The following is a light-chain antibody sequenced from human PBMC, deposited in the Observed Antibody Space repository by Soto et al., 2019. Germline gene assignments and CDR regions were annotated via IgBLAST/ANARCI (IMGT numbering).Light chain of an antibody. J-gene: IGLJ3*02. Sequence: QSVLTQPPSASGTPGQRVTISCSGSSSNIGSNSVNWYQQLPGTAPKLLIYSNNQRPSWVPDRFSGSESGTSASLAISGLQSQDEADYYCAAWDDSLDGGVFGGGTKLTVL. V-gene: IGLV1-44*01. CDR3: AAWDDSLDGGV. CDR2: SNN. CDR1: SSNIGSNS.